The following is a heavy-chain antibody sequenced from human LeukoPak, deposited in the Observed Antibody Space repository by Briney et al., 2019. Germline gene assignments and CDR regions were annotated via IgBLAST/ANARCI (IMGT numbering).Heavy chain of an antibody. Sequence: SETLSLTCTVSGGSISSGDYYWSWIRQPPGKGLEWIGYIYYSGSTYYNPSLKSRVTISVDTSKNQFSLKLSSVTAADTAVYYCARVGAGKGVDYWGQGTLVTVSS. D-gene: IGHD6-19*01. CDR3: ARVGAGKGVDY. V-gene: IGHV4-30-4*01. CDR2: IYYSGST. J-gene: IGHJ4*02. CDR1: GGSISSGDYY.